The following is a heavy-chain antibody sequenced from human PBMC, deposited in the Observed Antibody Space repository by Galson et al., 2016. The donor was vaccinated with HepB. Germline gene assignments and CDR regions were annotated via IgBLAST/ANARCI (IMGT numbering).Heavy chain of an antibody. Sequence: SCKAFVNTFNKFGITWVRQAPGQGLEWLGWIRPNNGDTRYGQKFQGRVTMTTDASTKTVYMELRSLTSDDTAMYFCARDGLTSESFWALDLCGQGTQVIVSS. V-gene: IGHV1-18*01. CDR3: ARDGLTSESFWALDL. CDR2: IRPNNGDT. CDR1: VNTFNKFG. J-gene: IGHJ3*01. D-gene: IGHD1-26*01.